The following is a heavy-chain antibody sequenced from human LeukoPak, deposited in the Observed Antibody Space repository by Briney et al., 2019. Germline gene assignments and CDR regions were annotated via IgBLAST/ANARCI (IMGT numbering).Heavy chain of an antibody. V-gene: IGHV4-34*01. CDR2: INHSGST. J-gene: IGHJ4*02. Sequence: SETLSLTCAVYGGSFSGYYWSWIRQPPGKGLEWIGEINHSGSTNYNPSPKSRVTISVDTSKNQFSLKLSSVTAADTAVYYCARGRGDYVWGSYRYTYYFDYWGQGTLVTVSS. CDR3: ARGRGDYVWGSYRYTYYFDY. D-gene: IGHD3-16*02. CDR1: GGSFSGYY.